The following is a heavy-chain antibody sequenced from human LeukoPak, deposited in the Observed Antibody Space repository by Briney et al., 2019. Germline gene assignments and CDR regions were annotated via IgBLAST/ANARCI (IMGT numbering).Heavy chain of an antibody. CDR2: ISYDGSNI. Sequence: GGSLRLSCAAAEITFSSYAMHWVRQAPGKGLEWVAVISYDGSNIYYADSVKGRFSISRADSKNALYVQMNSLRAEDTAVYHCAREMRDLALDYWGQGTLVTVSS. CDR1: EITFSSYA. J-gene: IGHJ4*02. D-gene: IGHD3-16*01. CDR3: AREMRDLALDY. V-gene: IGHV3-30-3*01.